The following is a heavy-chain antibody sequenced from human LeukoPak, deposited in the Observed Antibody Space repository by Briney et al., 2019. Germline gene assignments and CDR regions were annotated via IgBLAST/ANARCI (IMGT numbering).Heavy chain of an antibody. J-gene: IGHJ4*02. D-gene: IGHD3-10*01. V-gene: IGHV5-51*01. Sequence: GGSLKISCKGSGYSFTSYWIGWVRQMPGKGLEWMGIIYPGDSDTRYSPSFQGQVTISADKSISTAYLQWSSLKASDTAMYYCARALTMVRGVDYYFDYWGQGTLVTVSS. CDR3: ARALTMVRGVDYYFDY. CDR1: GYSFTSYW. CDR2: IYPGDSDT.